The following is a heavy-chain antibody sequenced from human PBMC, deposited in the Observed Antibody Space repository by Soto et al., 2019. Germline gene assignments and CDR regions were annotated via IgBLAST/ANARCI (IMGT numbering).Heavy chain of an antibody. Sequence: ASVKVSGKASGYTFTSYGISWVRQAPGQGLEWMGWISAYNGNTNYAQKLQGRVTMTTNTSTSTAYMELRSLRSEDTAVYYCATTSADYGDSHLHFAYWGQGTLVTVSS. CDR1: GYTFTSYG. D-gene: IGHD4-17*01. CDR2: ISAYNGNT. V-gene: IGHV1-18*01. J-gene: IGHJ4*02. CDR3: ATTSADYGDSHLHFAY.